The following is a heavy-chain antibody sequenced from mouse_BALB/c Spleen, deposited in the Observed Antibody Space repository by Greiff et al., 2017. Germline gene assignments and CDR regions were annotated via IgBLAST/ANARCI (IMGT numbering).Heavy chain of an antibody. D-gene: IGHD1-1*01. CDR3: AHYYGSSYAMDY. J-gene: IGHJ4*01. V-gene: IGHV1-7*01. Sequence: VQLQQSGAELAKPGASVKMSCKASGYTFTSYWMHWVKQRPGQGLEWIGYINPSTGYTEYNQKFKDKATLTADKSSSTAYMQLSSLTSEDSAVYYCAHYYGSSYAMDYWGQGTSVTVSS. CDR2: INPSTGYT. CDR1: GYTFTSYW.